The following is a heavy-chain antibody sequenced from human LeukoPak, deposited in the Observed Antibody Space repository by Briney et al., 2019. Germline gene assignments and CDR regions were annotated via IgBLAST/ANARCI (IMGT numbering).Heavy chain of an antibody. Sequence: ASVKVSCKASGYTFTGYYMHWVRRAPGQGLEWIGWINPNSGGTNYAQRFQGRVTMTRDTSISTAYMELSRLRSDDTAVYYCAREGDLYCSSTSCYNNYYYYGMDVWGQGTTVTVSS. CDR1: GYTFTGYY. CDR3: AREGDLYCSSTSCYNNYYYYGMDV. V-gene: IGHV1-2*02. CDR2: INPNSGGT. J-gene: IGHJ6*02. D-gene: IGHD2-2*02.